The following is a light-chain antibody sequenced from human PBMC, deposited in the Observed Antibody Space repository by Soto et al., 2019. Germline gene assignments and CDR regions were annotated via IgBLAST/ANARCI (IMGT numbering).Light chain of an antibody. CDR1: SSDVGGYNY. Sequence: QSALTQPASVSGSPGQSITISCTGTSSDVGGYNYVSWYQQHPGKAPNLMIYEVSNRPSGVSNRFSGSKSGNTASLTISGLQAEDEADYYCSSYTSSSTLVVFGGGTKVTVL. V-gene: IGLV2-14*01. CDR2: EVS. J-gene: IGLJ2*01. CDR3: SSYTSSSTLVV.